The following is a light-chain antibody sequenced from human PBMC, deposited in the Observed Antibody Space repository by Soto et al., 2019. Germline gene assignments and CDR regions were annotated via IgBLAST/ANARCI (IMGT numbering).Light chain of an antibody. CDR2: EVN. Sequence: QSALTQPASVSGSPGQSITISCTGTSSNVGSYKLVSWYQQHPGKAPKLMIFEVNKRPSGVSNRFSGSKSGNTASLTISWLKVEDESDYYCCSSGGSPTYVFGTGTKLTV. V-gene: IGLV2-23*02. J-gene: IGLJ1*01. CDR1: SSNVGSYKL. CDR3: CSSGGSPTYV.